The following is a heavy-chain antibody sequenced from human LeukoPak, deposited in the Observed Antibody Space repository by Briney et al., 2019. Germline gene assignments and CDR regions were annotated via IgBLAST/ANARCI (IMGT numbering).Heavy chain of an antibody. CDR2: INAGNGNT. J-gene: IGHJ4*02. CDR1: GYTFTSYA. CDR3: ARSGGAAAGSDY. D-gene: IGHD6-13*01. Sequence: ASVKVSCKASGYTFTSYAMHWVRQAPGQRLEWMGWINAGNGNTKYSQEFQGRVTITRDTSASTAYMELSSLRSEDTAVYYCARSGGAAAGSDYWGQGTLVTVSS. V-gene: IGHV1-3*03.